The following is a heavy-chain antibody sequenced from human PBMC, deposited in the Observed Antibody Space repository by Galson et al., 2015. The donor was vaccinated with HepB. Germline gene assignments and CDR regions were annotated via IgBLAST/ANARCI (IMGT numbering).Heavy chain of an antibody. J-gene: IGHJ4*02. Sequence: SLRLSCAASGFTFSNYGMHWVRQAPGKGLEWVAVILYDGSNKYYADSVKGRFTISRDNSKNTMYVQMNSLRAEDTAVYYCAKGSAYSYYFDCWGQGTLVTVSS. CDR1: GFTFSNYG. D-gene: IGHD5-18*01. CDR2: ILYDGSNK. CDR3: AKGSAYSYYFDC. V-gene: IGHV3-30*18.